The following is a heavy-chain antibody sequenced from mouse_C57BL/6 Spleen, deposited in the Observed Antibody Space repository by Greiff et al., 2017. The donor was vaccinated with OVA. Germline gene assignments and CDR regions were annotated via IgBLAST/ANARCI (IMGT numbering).Heavy chain of an antibody. J-gene: IGHJ4*01. Sequence: EVQGVESGGGLVKPGGSLKLSCAASGFTFSSYAMSWVRQTPEKRLEWVATISAGGSYTYYPDNVKGRFTLSRDNAKNNRYLQMSHLKSEDTAMXYCARDPWDYWGQGTSVTVSS. CDR2: ISAGGSYT. CDR3: ARDPWDY. V-gene: IGHV5-4*01. CDR1: GFTFSSYA.